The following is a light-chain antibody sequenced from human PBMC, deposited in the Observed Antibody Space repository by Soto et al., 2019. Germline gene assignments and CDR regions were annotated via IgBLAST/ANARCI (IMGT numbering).Light chain of an antibody. Sequence: EIVLTQSPGTLSLSPGERATLSCRASQSVSSSYLAWYQQKPGQAPRLLIYGASSRATGIPDRFSGSGSGTEFTLTISRLEPDDFAVYYCQQYGSSPALTFGGGTKVEIK. CDR1: QSVSSSY. V-gene: IGKV3-20*01. CDR3: QQYGSSPALT. CDR2: GAS. J-gene: IGKJ4*01.